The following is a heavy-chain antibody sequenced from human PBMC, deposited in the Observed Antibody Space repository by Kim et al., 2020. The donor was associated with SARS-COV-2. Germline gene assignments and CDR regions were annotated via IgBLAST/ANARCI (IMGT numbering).Heavy chain of an antibody. CDR3: ARDRGRWYYGSGSYYGFDY. D-gene: IGHD3-10*01. V-gene: IGHV1-69*01. J-gene: IGHJ4*02. Sequence: GRVTITADESTSTAYMELSSLRSEDTAVYYCARDRGRWYYGSGSYYGFDYWGQGTLVTVSS.